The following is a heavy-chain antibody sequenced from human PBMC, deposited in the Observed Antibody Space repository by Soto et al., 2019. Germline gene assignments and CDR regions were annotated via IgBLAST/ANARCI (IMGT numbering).Heavy chain of an antibody. CDR1: GFTFSSYG. CDR3: ARDRGAVAGIVY. J-gene: IGHJ4*02. D-gene: IGHD6-19*01. CDR2: IWYDGSNK. Sequence: QVQLVESGGGVVQPGRSLRLSCAASGFTFSSYGMHWVRQAPGKGLEWVAVIWYDGSNKYYADSVKGRSTISRDNSKNTLYLQMNSLRAEDTAVYYCARDRGAVAGIVYWGQGTLVTVSS. V-gene: IGHV3-33*01.